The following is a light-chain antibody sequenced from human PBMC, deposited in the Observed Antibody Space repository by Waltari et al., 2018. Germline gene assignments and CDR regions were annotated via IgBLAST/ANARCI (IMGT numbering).Light chain of an antibody. CDR1: QGLNSW. J-gene: IGKJ4*01. CDR3: QQGDLFPLT. V-gene: IGKV1-12*01. Sequence: DIQMTQSPSSVSASVGDRVTLTCRASQGLNSWLAWSQQKPGKAPKLLIYAASNLQNGVPSRFSASGSGTEFILTISSLQPEDFATYYCQQGDLFPLTFGSGTRVTIK. CDR2: AAS.